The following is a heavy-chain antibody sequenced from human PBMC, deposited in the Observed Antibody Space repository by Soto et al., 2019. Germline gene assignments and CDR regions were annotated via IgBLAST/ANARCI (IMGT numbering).Heavy chain of an antibody. CDR3: ARGGYYYDSSGPIDY. Sequence: SETLSLTCTVSGGSISSGDYYWSWIRQPPGKGLEWIGYIYHSGSTYYNPSLKSRVTLSVDTSKNQFSLRLSSVTAADTGVYYCARGGYYYDSSGPIDYWGQGTLVTVSS. V-gene: IGHV4-30-4*01. CDR1: GGSISSGDYY. CDR2: IYHSGST. J-gene: IGHJ4*02. D-gene: IGHD3-22*01.